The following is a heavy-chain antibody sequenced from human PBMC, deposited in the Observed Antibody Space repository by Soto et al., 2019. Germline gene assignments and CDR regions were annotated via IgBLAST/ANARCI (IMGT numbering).Heavy chain of an antibody. Sequence: GGSLRLSCAASGLIFSNYKMHWVRQAPGKGLVWVSRINTNGSITDYADSVKGRFTISRDNPKNTLYLQMNSLRAEDTAVYYCAKIAVAGSNDAFDIWGQGTMVTVSS. CDR3: AKIAVAGSNDAFDI. CDR2: INTNGSIT. D-gene: IGHD6-19*01. CDR1: GLIFSNYK. J-gene: IGHJ3*02. V-gene: IGHV3-74*01.